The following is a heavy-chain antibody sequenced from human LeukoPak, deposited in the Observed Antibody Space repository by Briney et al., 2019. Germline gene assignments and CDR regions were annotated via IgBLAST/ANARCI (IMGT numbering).Heavy chain of an antibody. V-gene: IGHV3-66*01. Sequence: GGSLRLSCAAPGLTVSSHYMSWVRHSPGNGLPPLSVIYSGGSTYYADSVKGRFTISRDNSKNTLYLQMNSLRAEDTAVYYCARAQTAYYYGMDVWGQGTTVTVSS. CDR1: GLTVSSHY. CDR3: ARAQTAYYYGMDV. CDR2: IYSGGST. J-gene: IGHJ6*02.